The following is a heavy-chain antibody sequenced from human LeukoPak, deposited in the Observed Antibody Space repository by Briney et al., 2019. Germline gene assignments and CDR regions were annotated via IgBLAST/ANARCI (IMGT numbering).Heavy chain of an antibody. CDR2: VYYTGST. Sequence: PSETLSLTCTVSGDFITAYYWSWIRQPPGKGLEWIGYVYYTGSTEYNRSLRSRVTISLDLSKHQFSLNLTSVTAADTAVYHCASNTGTVFDYWGQGALVTVSS. V-gene: IGHV4-59*01. CDR3: ASNTGTVFDY. D-gene: IGHD7-27*01. CDR1: GDFITAYY. J-gene: IGHJ4*02.